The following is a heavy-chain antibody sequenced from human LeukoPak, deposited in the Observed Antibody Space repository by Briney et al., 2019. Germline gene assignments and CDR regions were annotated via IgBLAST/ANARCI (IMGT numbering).Heavy chain of an antibody. D-gene: IGHD3-10*01. J-gene: IGHJ5*02. CDR1: GFTFSNAW. Sequence: GGSLRLSCAASGFTFSNAWMSWVRQAPGKGLEWVGRIKSKTDGGTTDYAAPVKGRFTISRDDSKNTLYLQMNSLKTEDTAVYYCTTSPYYYGSVSSSWCDPWGQGTLVTVSS. CDR2: IKSKTDGGTT. V-gene: IGHV3-15*01. CDR3: TTSPYYYGSVSSSWCDP.